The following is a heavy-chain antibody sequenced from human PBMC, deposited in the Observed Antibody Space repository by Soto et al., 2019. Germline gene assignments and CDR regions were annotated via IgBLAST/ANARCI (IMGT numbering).Heavy chain of an antibody. CDR1: GFSVSRYA. Sequence: EVQLLESGGGLVQPGGSLRLSCAASGFSVSRYAMMWVRQPPGKGQEWVAGMTGSGGDIRYADPVKGRFTISKDNSKNTLYLQMNSQRAEDTAIYYCAKDAVYGDGLWLAGNWGQGTLVTVSS. V-gene: IGHV3-23*01. CDR2: MTGSGGDI. CDR3: AKDAVYGDGLWLAGN. J-gene: IGHJ4*02. D-gene: IGHD2-21*02.